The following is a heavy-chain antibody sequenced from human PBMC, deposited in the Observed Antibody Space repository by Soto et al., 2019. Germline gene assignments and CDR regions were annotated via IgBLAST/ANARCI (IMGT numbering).Heavy chain of an antibody. J-gene: IGHJ5*02. CDR1: GYTFTSYG. CDR2: ASGNNGNT. CDR3: ARIQYLSRFDP. V-gene: IGHV1-18*01. Sequence: QVQLVQSGAEVKKPGASVKVSCKASGYTFTSYGITWVRQAPGQGLEWMGWASGNNGNTKYAQKIQGRVTMTTDTSTNTAYMDLRSLRYDDTAVYYCARIQYLSRFDPWGQGTLVTVSS.